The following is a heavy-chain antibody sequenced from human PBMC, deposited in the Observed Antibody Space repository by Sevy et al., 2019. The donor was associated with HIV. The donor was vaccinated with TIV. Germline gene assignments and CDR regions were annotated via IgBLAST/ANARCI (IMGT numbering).Heavy chain of an antibody. J-gene: IGHJ4*02. CDR3: AREAGSSSFDY. D-gene: IGHD6-13*01. CDR2: FYNGDST. Sequence: GGSLRLSCAATGFTVTSNYMSWVRQGPGKGLELVSGFYNGDSTQYADSVKGRFTISRDKSNNTLYLQMDSLRAEDTAVYYCAREAGSSSFDYWGQGTLVTVSS. CDR1: GFTVTSNY. V-gene: IGHV3-53*01.